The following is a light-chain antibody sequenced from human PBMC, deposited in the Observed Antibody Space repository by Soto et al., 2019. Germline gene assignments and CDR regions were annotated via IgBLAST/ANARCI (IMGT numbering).Light chain of an antibody. CDR3: QQCGSSLPTT. CDR2: GAS. J-gene: IGKJ1*01. Sequence: EIVLTQSPVTLSLSPGERATLSCRASQSVSSSYLAWYQQKPGQAPRLLIYGASSRATGIPDRFSGSGSGTDFTLTISSLEPEDFVVYNCQQCGSSLPTTFGQATKVDIK. V-gene: IGKV3-20*01. CDR1: QSVSSSY.